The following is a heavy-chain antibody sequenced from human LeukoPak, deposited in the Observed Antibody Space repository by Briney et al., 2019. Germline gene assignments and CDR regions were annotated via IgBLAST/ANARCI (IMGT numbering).Heavy chain of an antibody. J-gene: IGHJ3*02. CDR2: MFYTGST. Sequence: PSETLSLTCTVSGGSISSSGYCWGWIRQPPGKGLEWIGSMFYTGSTYYSPSLKSRVTLSADMSQNHFSLKVTSVTAADTAVYYCARRSSAWNAFDIWGRGTMVTVSS. CDR3: ARRSSAWNAFDI. CDR1: GGSISSSGYC. V-gene: IGHV4-39*02. D-gene: IGHD6-19*01.